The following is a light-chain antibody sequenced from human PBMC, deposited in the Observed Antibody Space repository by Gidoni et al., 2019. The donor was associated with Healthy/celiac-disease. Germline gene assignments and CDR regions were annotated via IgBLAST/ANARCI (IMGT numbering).Light chain of an antibody. J-gene: IGKJ3*01. CDR1: QSISSY. Sequence: DLQITQSPSSLSASVGDRVTITCRASQSISSYLNWYQQKPGKAPKLLIYAASSLQSGVPSRFSGSGSGTDFTLTISSLQPEDFATYYCQQSYSTLFTFXPXTKVDIK. CDR2: AAS. V-gene: IGKV1-39*01. CDR3: QQSYSTLFT.